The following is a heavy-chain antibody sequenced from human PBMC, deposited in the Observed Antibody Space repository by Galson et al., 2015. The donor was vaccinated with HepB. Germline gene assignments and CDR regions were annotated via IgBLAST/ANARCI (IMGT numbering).Heavy chain of an antibody. CDR2: ISAYNGNT. D-gene: IGHD2-2*03. J-gene: IGHJ5*02. V-gene: IGHV1-18*04. CDR1: GYTFTSYG. Sequence: SVKVSCKASGYTFTSYGISWVRQAPGQGLEWMGWISAYNGNTNYAQKFQGRVTITADESTSTAYMELSSLRSEDTAVYYCARSGYCSSTSCYGGFDPWGQGTLVTVSS. CDR3: ARSGYCSSTSCYGGFDP.